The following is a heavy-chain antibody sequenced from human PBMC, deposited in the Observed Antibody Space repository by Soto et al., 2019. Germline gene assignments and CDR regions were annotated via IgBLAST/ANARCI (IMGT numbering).Heavy chain of an antibody. CDR3: ARVDDSAWYTRDY. V-gene: IGHV4-34*01. Sequence: KPSETLSLTCAVYGGSFSGYYWSWIRQPPGKGLEWIGEINHSGSTNYNPSLKSRVTISVDTSKNQFSLKLSSVTAADTAVYYCARVDDSAWYTRDYWGQGTLVTVS. J-gene: IGHJ4*02. D-gene: IGHD6-19*01. CDR1: GGSFSGYY. CDR2: INHSGST.